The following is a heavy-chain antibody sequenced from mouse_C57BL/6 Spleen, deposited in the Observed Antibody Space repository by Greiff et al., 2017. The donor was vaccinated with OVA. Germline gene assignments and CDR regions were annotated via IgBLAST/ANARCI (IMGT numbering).Heavy chain of an antibody. V-gene: IGHV1-50*01. CDR3: ARGSFLFDY. CDR2: IDPSDSYT. J-gene: IGHJ2*01. CDR1: GYTFTSYW. Sequence: VQLQQPGAELVKPGASVKLSCKASGYTFTSYWMQWVKQRPGQGLEWIGEIDPSDSYTNYNQKFKGKATLTVDTSSSTAYMQLSSLTSEDSAVYYCARGSFLFDYWGQGTTLTVSS.